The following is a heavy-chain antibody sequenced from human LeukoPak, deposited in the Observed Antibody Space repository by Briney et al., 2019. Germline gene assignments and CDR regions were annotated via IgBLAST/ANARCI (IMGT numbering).Heavy chain of an antibody. J-gene: IGHJ4*02. V-gene: IGHV3-21*04. CDR1: GFTFISYA. D-gene: IGHD2-15*01. CDR2: MSSGGTYL. Sequence: GGSLRLSCTASGFTFISYAMTWVRQAPGKGLEWVSSMSSGGTYLYYADSVRGRFTISRDNAKNSLYLVVKSLRAEDTATYFCARDRPTGASRLFVVQWGQGTLVSVSS. CDR3: ARDRPTGASRLFVVQ.